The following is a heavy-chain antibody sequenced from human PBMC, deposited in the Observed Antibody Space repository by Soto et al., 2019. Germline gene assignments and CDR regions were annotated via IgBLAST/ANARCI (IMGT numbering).Heavy chain of an antibody. Sequence: GASVKVSCKASGYTFTSYGISWVRQAPGQGLEWMGWISAYNGNTNYAQKLQGRVTMTTDTSTSTAYMELRSLRSDDTAVYYCARVAAAGARMVYYYYGMDVWGQGTTVTVSS. CDR3: ARVAAAGARMVYYYYGMDV. V-gene: IGHV1-18*01. D-gene: IGHD6-13*01. CDR1: GYTFTSYG. J-gene: IGHJ6*02. CDR2: ISAYNGNT.